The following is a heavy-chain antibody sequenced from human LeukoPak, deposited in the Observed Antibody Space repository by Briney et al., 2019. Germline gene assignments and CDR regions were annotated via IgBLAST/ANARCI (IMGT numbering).Heavy chain of an antibody. CDR3: AKGCNGGNSDYYYYYMDV. CDR1: GFTFSSYA. J-gene: IGHJ6*03. D-gene: IGHD4-23*01. Sequence: GGSLRLSCAASGFTFSSYAMSWVRQAPGKGLEWVSAISGSGGSTYYADSVKGRFTISRDDSKNTLYLQMNSLRAEDTAVYYCAKGCNGGNSDYYYYYMDVWGKGTTVTVSS. CDR2: ISGSGGST. V-gene: IGHV3-23*01.